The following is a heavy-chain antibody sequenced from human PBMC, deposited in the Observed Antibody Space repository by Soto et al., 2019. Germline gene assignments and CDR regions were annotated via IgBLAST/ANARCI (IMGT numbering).Heavy chain of an antibody. Sequence: EVQLLESGGGLVQPGGSLRLSCAASGFTFSSYAMSWVRQAPGKGLEWVSAISGSGGSTYYADSVKGRFTISRDNSKNPLYLQMNSLRAEDRAVYYCAKQYLRWLAKRGGDYWGQGTLVTVSS. CDR1: GFTFSSYA. CDR2: ISGSGGST. J-gene: IGHJ4*02. V-gene: IGHV3-23*01. D-gene: IGHD6-19*01. CDR3: AKQYLRWLAKRGGDY.